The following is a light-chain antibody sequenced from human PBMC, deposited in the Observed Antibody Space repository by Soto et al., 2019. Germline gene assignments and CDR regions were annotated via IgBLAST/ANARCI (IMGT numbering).Light chain of an antibody. Sequence: DIQMTQSPSTLPASVGDRVTITCRASQSISSYLAWYQQKPGQAPRLLIYDASSRATGIPARFSGSGSGTDFTLTISSLQPEDFATYYCQQSYSTPLTFGGGTKVDIK. J-gene: IGKJ4*01. CDR2: DAS. CDR1: QSISSY. CDR3: QQSYSTPLT. V-gene: IGKV1-39*01.